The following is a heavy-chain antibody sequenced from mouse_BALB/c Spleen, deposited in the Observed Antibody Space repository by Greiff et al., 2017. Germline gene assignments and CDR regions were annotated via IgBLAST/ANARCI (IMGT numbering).Heavy chain of an antibody. J-gene: IGHJ3*01. V-gene: IGHV5-17*02. CDR1: GFTFSSFG. CDR3: ARGATGAPWFAY. CDR2: ISSGSSTI. Sequence: EVKLVESGGGLVQPGGSRKLSCAASGFTFSSFGMHWVRQAPEKGLEWVAYISSGSSTIYYADTVKGRFTISRDNPKNTLFLQMTSLRSEDTAMYYCARGATGAPWFAYWGQGTLVTVSA.